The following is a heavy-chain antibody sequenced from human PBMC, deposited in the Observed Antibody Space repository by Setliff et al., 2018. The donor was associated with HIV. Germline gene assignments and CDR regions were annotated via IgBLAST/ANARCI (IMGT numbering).Heavy chain of an antibody. J-gene: IGHJ6*02. CDR1: VYTFTTYG. V-gene: IGHV1-18*01. CDR2: ISTYSDER. CDR3: ARDVEHMMDV. Sequence: GASVKVSCKPSVYTFTTYGLSWVRQAPGQGLEWMGWISTYSDERSYAQNLQGRVTMTTDTSTSTAYMELRSLRFDDTAVYYCARDVEHMMDVWGQGTTVTVSS.